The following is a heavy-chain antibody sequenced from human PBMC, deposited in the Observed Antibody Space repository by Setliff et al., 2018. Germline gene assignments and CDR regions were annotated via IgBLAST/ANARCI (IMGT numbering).Heavy chain of an antibody. D-gene: IGHD2-21*02. CDR1: GFTFSSYA. J-gene: IGHJ6*02. Sequence: GGSLRLSCAASGFTFSSYAMSWVRQAPGKGLEWVSAISGSGGSTYYADSVKGRFTISRDNSKNTLYPQMNSLRAEDTAVYYCARNWATAQHYYYGMDVWGQGTTVTVSS. CDR2: ISGSGGST. CDR3: ARNWATAQHYYYGMDV. V-gene: IGHV3-23*01.